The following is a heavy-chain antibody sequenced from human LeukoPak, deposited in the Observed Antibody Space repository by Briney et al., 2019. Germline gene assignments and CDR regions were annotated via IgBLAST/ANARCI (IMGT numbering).Heavy chain of an antibody. CDR3: AKDLGYSSSSFAFDY. D-gene: IGHD6-6*01. CDR1: GFTFDDYA. J-gene: IGHJ4*02. CDR2: ISWNSGSI. V-gene: IGHV3-9*01. Sequence: GGSLRLSCAASGFTFDDYAMHWVRQAPGKGLEWVSGISWNSGSIGYADSVKGRFTISRDNAKNSLYLQMNSLRTEDTALYYCAKDLGYSSSSFAFDYWGQGTLVTVSS.